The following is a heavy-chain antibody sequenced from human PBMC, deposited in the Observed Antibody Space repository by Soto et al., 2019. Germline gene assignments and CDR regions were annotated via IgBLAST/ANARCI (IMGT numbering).Heavy chain of an antibody. V-gene: IGHV1-2*02. J-gene: IGHJ4*02. CDR3: ARDPIGGGAPYYCDY. D-gene: IGHD3-16*01. Sequence: QVQLVQSGAEVKQPGASVKVSCKASGYTFTDYYMSWVRQAPGQGPEWMGWINPDTGGTNYAQRFQGRVTMTRDTSISTAYMEVSRLTSDDTAVYYCARDPIGGGAPYYCDYWGQGTLVTVSS. CDR1: GYTFTDYY. CDR2: INPDTGGT.